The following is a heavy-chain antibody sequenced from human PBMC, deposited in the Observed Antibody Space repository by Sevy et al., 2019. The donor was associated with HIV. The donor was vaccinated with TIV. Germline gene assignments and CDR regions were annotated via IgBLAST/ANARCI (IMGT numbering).Heavy chain of an antibody. J-gene: IGHJ4*02. CDR2: ISNSGTSM. CDR1: GFTFSSYE. CDR3: ARDLPPAATTVAHFDC. Sequence: GGSLRLSCVASGFTFSSYEMNWVRQAPGKGLEWVSYISNSGTSMYYSDSVKGRFTISRDNARNSLYLQMNSLRAEETAVYYCARDLPPAATTVAHFDCWGQGTLVTVSS. D-gene: IGHD4-17*01. V-gene: IGHV3-48*03.